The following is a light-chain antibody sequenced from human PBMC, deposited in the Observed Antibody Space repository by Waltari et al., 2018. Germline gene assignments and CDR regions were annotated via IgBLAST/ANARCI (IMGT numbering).Light chain of an antibody. Sequence: QLGLTQSPSASASLGASVKLTCTLSSGHSSNIIAWHQQQPEKGPRYLMKVNSDGSHSKGAEIPDRFSGSSSGAERYLTISSRQSEDEADYYCQTGGHGTWVFGGGTKLTVL. CDR1: SGHSSNI. CDR2: VNSDGSH. CDR3: QTGGHGTWV. V-gene: IGLV4-69*01. J-gene: IGLJ3*02.